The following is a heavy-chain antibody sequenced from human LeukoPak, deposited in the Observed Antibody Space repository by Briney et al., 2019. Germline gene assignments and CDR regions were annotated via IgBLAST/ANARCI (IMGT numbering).Heavy chain of an antibody. Sequence: PGGSLRLSCAASGFTVSSNYMSWVRQAPGKGLEWVSVIYSGGSTYYADSVKGRFTISRDNSKNTLYLQMNSLRAEDTAVYYCARAYGDNGGYFQQWGQGTLVTVSS. D-gene: IGHD4-17*01. CDR1: GFTVSSNY. CDR2: IYSGGST. V-gene: IGHV3-66*01. CDR3: ARAYGDNGGYFQQ. J-gene: IGHJ1*01.